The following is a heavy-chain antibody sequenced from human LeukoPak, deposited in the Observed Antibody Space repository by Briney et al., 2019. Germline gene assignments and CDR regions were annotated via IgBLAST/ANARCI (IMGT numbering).Heavy chain of an antibody. Sequence: ASVKASCKASGYTFTGYYMHWVRQPPGQGLEWMGWINPNSGGTNYAQKFQGRVTMTRDTSISTAYMELSRLRSDDTAVYYCARDTNYYDSSGYPDYWGQGTLVTVSS. D-gene: IGHD3-22*01. CDR3: ARDTNYYDSSGYPDY. CDR2: INPNSGGT. V-gene: IGHV1-2*02. J-gene: IGHJ4*02. CDR1: GYTFTGYY.